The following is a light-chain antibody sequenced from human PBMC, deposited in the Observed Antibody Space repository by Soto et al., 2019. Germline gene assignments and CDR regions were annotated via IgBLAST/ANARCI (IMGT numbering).Light chain of an antibody. CDR2: GAS. V-gene: IGKV3-15*01. CDR1: QSVSSN. J-gene: IGKJ1*01. Sequence: EIVMTQSPGTLSVSAAERGTLSCRASQSVSSNLAWYQQKPGQAPRLLIYGASTRATGIPARFSGSGSGTEFTLTIGSLQSEDCALYYCQQYGRTFGQGTKVDIK. CDR3: QQYGRT.